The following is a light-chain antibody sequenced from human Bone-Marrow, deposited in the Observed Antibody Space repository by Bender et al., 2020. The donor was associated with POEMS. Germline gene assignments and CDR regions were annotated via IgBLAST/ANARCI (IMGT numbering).Light chain of an antibody. CDR3: QAWDFNTGV. J-gene: IGLJ1*01. Sequence: SYELSQPPSVSVFPGQTATITCSGNDLGEKYSSWYQHKPGQSPVLVIYEDKKRPSGIPERFSGSNSGNTATLTISGTQTMDEADYYCQAWDFNTGVFGPGTKVTVL. CDR2: EDK. CDR1: DLGEKY. V-gene: IGLV3-1*01.